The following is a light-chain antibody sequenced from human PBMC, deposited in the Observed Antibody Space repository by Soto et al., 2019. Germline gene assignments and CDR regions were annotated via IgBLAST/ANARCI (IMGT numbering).Light chain of an antibody. CDR1: NNDVGGHMY. J-gene: IGLJ2*01. V-gene: IGLV2-14*01. Sequence: QSALTQPAPVSGSPGQSITISCTGTNNDVGGHMYVSWYQHQAGEVPKLIIYETDARPSGVSHRFSGSKSGNTASLTISGLQAEDEATYYCSAYRRGIIVFGGGTKLTVL. CDR2: ETD. CDR3: SAYRRGIIV.